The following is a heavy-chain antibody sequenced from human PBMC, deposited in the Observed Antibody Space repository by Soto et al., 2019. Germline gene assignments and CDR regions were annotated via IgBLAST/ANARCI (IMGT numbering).Heavy chain of an antibody. CDR1: GGSICRADYY. CDR3: ARHSYYYGSKYGCWLDP. Sequence: SETLSLTCTVSGGSICRADYYWNWIRQPPGKGLEWIGYIRYSVNFYFCPSLESRIFISVDTSKIQFSLKLSFVTAADTAVYFCARHSYYYGSKYGCWLDPWGQGTLVTVSS. CDR2: IRYSVNF. J-gene: IGHJ5*02. D-gene: IGHD3-10*01. V-gene: IGHV4-30-4*08.